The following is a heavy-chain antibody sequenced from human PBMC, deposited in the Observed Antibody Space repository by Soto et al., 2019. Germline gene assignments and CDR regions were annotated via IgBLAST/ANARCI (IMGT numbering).Heavy chain of an antibody. J-gene: IGHJ4*02. CDR2: IYYSGST. D-gene: IGHD6-13*01. CDR3: ARGAAAGTEYDY. V-gene: IGHV4-31*03. Sequence: QVQLQESGPGLVKPSQTLSLTCTVSGGSISSGGYYWSWIRQHPGKGLEWIGYIYYSGSTYYNPSLKSRVTITVDTSKNQFSRKLSSVTAADTAVYYCARGAAAGTEYDYWGQGTLVTVSS. CDR1: GGSISSGGYY.